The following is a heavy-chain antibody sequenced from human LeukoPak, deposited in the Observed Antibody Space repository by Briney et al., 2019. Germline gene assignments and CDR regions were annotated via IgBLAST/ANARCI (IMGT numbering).Heavy chain of an antibody. CDR2: IYSGGST. CDR1: GFTFSSYA. Sequence: GGSLRLSCAASGFTFSSYAMSWVRQAPGKGLEWVSVIYSGGSTYYADSVKGRFTISRDNSKNTLYLQMNSLRAEDTAVYYCARRMAVAGIDAFDIWGQGTMVTVSS. D-gene: IGHD6-19*01. CDR3: ARRMAVAGIDAFDI. V-gene: IGHV3-53*01. J-gene: IGHJ3*02.